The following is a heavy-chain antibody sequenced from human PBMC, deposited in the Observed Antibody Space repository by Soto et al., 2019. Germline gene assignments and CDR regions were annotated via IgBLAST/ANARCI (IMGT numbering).Heavy chain of an antibody. D-gene: IGHD3-9*01. Sequence: GGSLRLSCAASGFTFSSYSMNWVRQAPGKGLEWVSYISSSSSTIYYADSVKGRFTISRDNAKNSLYLQMNSLRDEDTAVYYCEREPHLTGSTNWFDPWGQGTLVNVSS. CDR1: GFTFSSYS. V-gene: IGHV3-48*02. CDR2: ISSSSSTI. CDR3: EREPHLTGSTNWFDP. J-gene: IGHJ5*02.